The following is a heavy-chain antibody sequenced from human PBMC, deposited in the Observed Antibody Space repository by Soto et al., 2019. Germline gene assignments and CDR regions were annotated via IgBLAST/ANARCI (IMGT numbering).Heavy chain of an antibody. CDR3: ARYDYANHGRSFDI. CDR2: ISRISNSI. CDR1: GFTFSSFS. V-gene: IGHV3-48*01. D-gene: IGHD4-17*01. J-gene: IGHJ3*02. Sequence: GGSVRLSCVAAGFTFSSFSMNWVRQAPGKGLEWVAYISRISNSIYYADSVKGRFTISRDNAKNALYLQMTSLRAEDTAVYYCARYDYANHGRSFDIWGQGTKVTVSS.